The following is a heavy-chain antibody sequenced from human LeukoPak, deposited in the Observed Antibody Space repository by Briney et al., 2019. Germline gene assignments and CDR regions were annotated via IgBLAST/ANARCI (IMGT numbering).Heavy chain of an antibody. J-gene: IGHJ4*02. D-gene: IGHD4-23*01. CDR2: IFNSGST. Sequence: SETLSLTCTVSGGSISSHYWRWIRQPPGKGLEWIGYIFNSGSTNYNPSLKSRVTISVDTSKNQFSLKLSSVTAADTAVYYCARRGGHGGSFDYWGQGTLVTVSS. CDR3: ARRGGHGGSFDY. CDR1: GGSISSHY. V-gene: IGHV4-59*08.